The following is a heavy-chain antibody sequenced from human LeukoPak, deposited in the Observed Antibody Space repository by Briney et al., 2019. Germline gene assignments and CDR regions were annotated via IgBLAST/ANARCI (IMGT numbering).Heavy chain of an antibody. D-gene: IGHD5-12*01. CDR3: ARDRYASL. J-gene: IGHJ4*02. V-gene: IGHV3-7*01. Sequence: PGGSLRLSCAASGFTFSRYWMSWVRQAPGKGLEWVANIKEDGSEKYYVASVKGRFTISRDNAKNSLYLQMNSVRAEDTAIYYCARDRYASLWGQGTLVTVSS. CDR2: IKEDGSEK. CDR1: GFTFSRYW.